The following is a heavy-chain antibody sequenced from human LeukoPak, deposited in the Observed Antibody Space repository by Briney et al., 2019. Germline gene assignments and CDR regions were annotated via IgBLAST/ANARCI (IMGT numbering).Heavy chain of an antibody. CDR3: AREAVADDDNWFDP. V-gene: IGHV3-7*01. CDR1: GFTFSSYW. Sequence: GGSLRLSCAASGFTFSSYWMSWVRQAPGKGLEWVANIKQDGSEKYYVDSVKGRFTISRDNAKNSLYLQMNSLRAEDTAVYCCAREAVADDDNWFDPWGQGTLVTVSS. CDR2: IKQDGSEK. D-gene: IGHD6-19*01. J-gene: IGHJ5*02.